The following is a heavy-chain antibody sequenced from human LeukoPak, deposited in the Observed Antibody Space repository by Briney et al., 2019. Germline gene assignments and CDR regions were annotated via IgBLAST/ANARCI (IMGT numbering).Heavy chain of an antibody. CDR2: INHSGST. Sequence: SETLSLTCAVYGGSFSGYHWSWIRQPPGKGLEWIGEINHSGSTNYNPSLKSRVTISVDTSKNQFSLKLSSVTAADTAVYYCARAELGMVRGVPSWFDPWGQGTLVTVSS. J-gene: IGHJ5*02. V-gene: IGHV4-34*01. D-gene: IGHD3-10*01. CDR1: GGSFSGYH. CDR3: ARAELGMVRGVPSWFDP.